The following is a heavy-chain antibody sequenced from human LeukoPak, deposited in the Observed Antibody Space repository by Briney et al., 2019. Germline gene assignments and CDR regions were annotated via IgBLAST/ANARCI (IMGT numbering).Heavy chain of an antibody. Sequence: GGSLRLSCAASGFTFSNHWMSWVRKAPGKGLEWVANIKYDGSEKYHVDSVKGRFTIFRDNAKNSLYLQMNSLRAEDTAVYYCARDHIAPGLLFDCWGQGTQVTVSS. CDR2: IKYDGSEK. V-gene: IGHV3-7*01. D-gene: IGHD2-21*01. CDR3: ARDHIAPGLLFDC. J-gene: IGHJ4*02. CDR1: GFTFSNHW.